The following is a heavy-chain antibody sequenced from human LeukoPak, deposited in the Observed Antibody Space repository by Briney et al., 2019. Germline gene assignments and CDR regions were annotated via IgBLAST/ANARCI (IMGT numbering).Heavy chain of an antibody. CDR2: INVGNGDT. CDR1: GYTFTTYP. CDR3: ARDRHGRKHYDSSGYYYAY. Sequence: ASVKVSCKASGYTFTTYPIYWVCQAPGQRLEWMGWINVGNGDTKYSQKLQGRVTMTTDTSTSTAYMELRSLRSDDTAVYYCARDRHGRKHYDSSGYYYAYWGQGTLVTVSS. V-gene: IGHV1-3*01. D-gene: IGHD3-22*01. J-gene: IGHJ4*02.